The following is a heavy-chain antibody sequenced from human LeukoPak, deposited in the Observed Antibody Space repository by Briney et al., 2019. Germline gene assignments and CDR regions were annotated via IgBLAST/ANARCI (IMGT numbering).Heavy chain of an antibody. CDR3: ARDGGLYCSGGSCYSSYYYYYMDV. J-gene: IGHJ6*03. Sequence: ASVKVSCKASGYTFTSYGISWVRQAPGQGLEWMGWINAYNGNTNYAQKLQGRVTMTTDTSTSTAYMELRSLRSDDTAVYYCARDGGLYCSGGSCYSSYYYYYMDVWGKGTTVTVSS. CDR2: INAYNGNT. D-gene: IGHD2-15*01. V-gene: IGHV1-18*01. CDR1: GYTFTSYG.